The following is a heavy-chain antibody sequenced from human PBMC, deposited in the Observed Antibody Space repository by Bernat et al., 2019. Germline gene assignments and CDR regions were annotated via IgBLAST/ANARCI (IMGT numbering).Heavy chain of an antibody. Sequence: EVQLLESGGGLVQPGGSLRLSCAASGFTFSSYAMSWVRQAPGKGLEWVSAISGNGGSTYYADSVKGRFTISRDNSKNTLYLQMNSLRAEDTAVYYCAKDWIGWELLQYFQHWGQGTLVTVSS. CDR1: GFTFSSYA. D-gene: IGHD1-26*01. CDR3: AKDWIGWELLQYFQH. V-gene: IGHV3-23*01. J-gene: IGHJ1*01. CDR2: ISGNGGST.